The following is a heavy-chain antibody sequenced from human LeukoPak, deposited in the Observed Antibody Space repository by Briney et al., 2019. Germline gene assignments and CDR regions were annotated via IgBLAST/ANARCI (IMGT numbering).Heavy chain of an antibody. CDR1: GFTFSNHG. J-gene: IGHJ4*02. Sequence: GGSLRLSCAASGFTFSNHGMNWVRQAPGKGLEWISYISSGSTTIYYADSVKGRFTISRENAKNALSLQMNSVRVEDTAVYYCARTWYSSGWYRFDYWGQGALVIVSS. D-gene: IGHD6-19*01. V-gene: IGHV3-48*04. CDR2: ISSGSTTI. CDR3: ARTWYSSGWYRFDY.